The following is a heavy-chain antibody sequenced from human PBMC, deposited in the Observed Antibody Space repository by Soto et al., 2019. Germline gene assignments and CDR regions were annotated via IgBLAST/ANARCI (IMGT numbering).Heavy chain of an antibody. Sequence: QVQLVQSGTEVKKPGASVKVSCKASGYTFTSYGVHWVRQAPGQRLEWMGWINAGNGNTRYSQKFQGRVTINRDTSASTAYMELSRQRSEETAVYYSARDGAVAGNINFDYWGQGTLVTVSS. CDR2: INAGNGNT. CDR1: GYTFTSYG. D-gene: IGHD6-19*01. V-gene: IGHV1-3*01. CDR3: ARDGAVAGNINFDY. J-gene: IGHJ4*02.